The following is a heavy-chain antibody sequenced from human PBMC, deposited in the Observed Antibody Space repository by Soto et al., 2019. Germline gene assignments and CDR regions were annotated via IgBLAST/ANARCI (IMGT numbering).Heavy chain of an antibody. V-gene: IGHV1-18*01. Sequence: VASVKVSCKASGYTFSHYGIGWVRQAPGQGLEWMGWISAYNGNRHFAEGVRGRITMTTNTTTSTADMELRSLSSDDTAVYYCARGGQECSNSGCGYIYDGMDVWGQGTTVTVSS. D-gene: IGHD1-26*01. CDR2: ISAYNGNR. CDR1: GYTFSHYG. J-gene: IGHJ6*02. CDR3: ARGGQECSNSGCGYIYDGMDV.